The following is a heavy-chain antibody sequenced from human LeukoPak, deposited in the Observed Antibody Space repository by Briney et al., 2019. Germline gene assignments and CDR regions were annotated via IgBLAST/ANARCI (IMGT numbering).Heavy chain of an antibody. J-gene: IGHJ4*02. CDR2: IWYDGSQK. CDR3: GRVGYGGYSVPIDY. Sequence: PGRSLRLSCAASGFIFTKYGMHWVRQAPGKGLKWVAIIWYDGSQKHYADSVKGRFAISRDDSNNILYLEMNSLTAEDTAIYCGRVGYGGYSVPIDYWGQGTLVTVSS. D-gene: IGHD4-23*01. V-gene: IGHV3-33*01. CDR1: GFIFTKYG.